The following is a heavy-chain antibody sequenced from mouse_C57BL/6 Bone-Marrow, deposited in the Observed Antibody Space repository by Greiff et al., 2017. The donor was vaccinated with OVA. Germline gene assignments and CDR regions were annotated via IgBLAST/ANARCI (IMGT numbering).Heavy chain of an antibody. J-gene: IGHJ2*01. D-gene: IGHD1-1*01. CDR2: IRLKSDNYAT. CDR3: TDITAVGLDD. CDR1: GLTFSNHW. Sequence: EVQVVESGGGLVQPGGSMKLSCVASGLTFSNHWMNWVRQSPEKGLEWVAQIRLKSDNYATHYAESVKGRFTISRDDSKSSVYLQMNNLRAEDTGSYYCTDITAVGLDDWGQGTTLTVSS. V-gene: IGHV6-3*01.